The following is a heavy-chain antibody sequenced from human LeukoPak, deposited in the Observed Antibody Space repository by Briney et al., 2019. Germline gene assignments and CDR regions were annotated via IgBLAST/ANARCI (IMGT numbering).Heavy chain of an antibody. D-gene: IGHD6-19*01. CDR3: ARGRRGAATYHRGWYGDDY. V-gene: IGHV4-34*01. J-gene: IGHJ4*02. Sequence: SETLSLTCAVYGGSFSGYYWSWIRQPPGKGLEWFGEINHSGSTNYNPSLKSRVTISVDTSKNQFSLKLSSVTAADTAVYYCARGRRGAATYHRGWYGDDYWGQGTLVTVSS. CDR1: GGSFSGYY. CDR2: INHSGST.